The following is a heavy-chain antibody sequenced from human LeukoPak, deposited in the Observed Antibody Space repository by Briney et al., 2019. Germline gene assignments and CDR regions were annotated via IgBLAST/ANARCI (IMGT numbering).Heavy chain of an antibody. Sequence: GASVKVSCKASGYTFTSYGISWVRQAPGQGLEWMGGIIPIFGTANYAQKFQGRVTITADESTSTAYMELSSLRSEDTAVYYCARAKGRYCSSTSCSTLGYWGQGTLVTVSS. CDR3: ARAKGRYCSSTSCSTLGY. J-gene: IGHJ4*02. CDR1: GYTFTSYG. V-gene: IGHV1-69*13. D-gene: IGHD2-2*02. CDR2: IIPIFGTA.